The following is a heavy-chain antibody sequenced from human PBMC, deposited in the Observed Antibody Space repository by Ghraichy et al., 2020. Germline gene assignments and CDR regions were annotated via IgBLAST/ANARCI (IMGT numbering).Heavy chain of an antibody. CDR3: AGGALSQNPFQH. CDR2: IYYSGST. D-gene: IGHD3-9*01. Sequence: LSLTCTVSGGSVSSGSYYWSWIRQPPGKGLEWIGYIYYSGSTNYNPSLKSRVTISVDTSKNQFSLKLSSVTAADTAVYYCAGGALSQNPFQHWGQGTLVTVSS. V-gene: IGHV4-61*01. CDR1: GGSVSSGSYY. J-gene: IGHJ1*01.